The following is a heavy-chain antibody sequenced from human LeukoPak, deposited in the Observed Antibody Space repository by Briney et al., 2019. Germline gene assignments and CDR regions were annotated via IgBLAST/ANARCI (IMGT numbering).Heavy chain of an antibody. J-gene: IGHJ4*02. CDR2: IYYSGST. CDR3: ARVDCSSTSCSADPYYGPGPQAYYFDY. D-gene: IGHD2-2*01. Sequence: SQTLSLTCTVSGGSISSGGYYWSWIRQHPGKGLEWIGYIYYSGSTYYNPSLKSRVTISVDTSKNQFSLKLSSVTAADTAVYYCARVDCSSTSCSADPYYGPGPQAYYFDYWGQGTLVTVSS. V-gene: IGHV4-31*03. CDR1: GGSISSGGYY.